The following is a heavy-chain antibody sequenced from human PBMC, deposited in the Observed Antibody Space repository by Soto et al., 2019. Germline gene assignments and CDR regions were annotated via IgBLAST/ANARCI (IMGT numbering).Heavy chain of an antibody. CDR2: IYHSGST. V-gene: IGHV4-38-2*01. Sequence: SETLSLTCAVSGYSISSGYYWAWIRQPPGKGLEWIGTIYHSGSTFHNPSPKSRVTISVDTSKNQFSLRLSSVTAADTAVYYCAVGYCSSASCSREYFQHWGQGTLVTVSS. J-gene: IGHJ1*01. CDR3: AVGYCSSASCSREYFQH. D-gene: IGHD2-2*01. CDR1: GYSISSGYY.